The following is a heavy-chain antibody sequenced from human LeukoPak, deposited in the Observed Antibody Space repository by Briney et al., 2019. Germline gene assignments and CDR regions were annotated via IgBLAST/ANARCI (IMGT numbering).Heavy chain of an antibody. CDR3: ARGKSSSWYSYYYGMDV. CDR1: GGSISSGGYY. V-gene: IGHV4-31*03. CDR2: IYYSGST. D-gene: IGHD6-13*01. Sequence: PSETLSLTCTVSGGSISSGGYYWSWIRQHPGKGLEWIGYIYYSGSTYYNPSLKSRVTISVDTSKNQFSLKLSSVTAADTAVYYCARGKSSSWYSYYYGMDVWGQGTTVTVSS. J-gene: IGHJ6*02.